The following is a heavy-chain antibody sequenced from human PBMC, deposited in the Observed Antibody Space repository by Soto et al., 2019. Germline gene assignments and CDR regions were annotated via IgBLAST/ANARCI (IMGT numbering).Heavy chain of an antibody. V-gene: IGHV1-18*04. CDR1: GYTFTSYG. Sequence: ASVKVSCKASGYTFTSYGISWVRRAPGQGLEWMGWISAYNGNTNYAQKLQGRVTMTTDTSTSTAYMELRSLRSDDTAVYYCARDTPSRWLQFSDAFDIWGQGTMVTVSS. D-gene: IGHD5-12*01. CDR3: ARDTPSRWLQFSDAFDI. J-gene: IGHJ3*02. CDR2: ISAYNGNT.